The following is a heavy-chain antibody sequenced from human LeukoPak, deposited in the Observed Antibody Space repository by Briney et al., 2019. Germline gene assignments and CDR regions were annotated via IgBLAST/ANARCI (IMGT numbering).Heavy chain of an antibody. CDR2: IYHSGST. CDR1: GGSISSSNW. V-gene: IGHV4-4*02. Sequence: PSGTLSLTCAVSGGSISSSNWWSWVRPPPGKGLEWIGEIYHSGSTNYNPSLKSRVTISVDKSKNQFSLKLSSVTAADTAVYYCARTGPDTAMARPDYWGQGTLVTVSS. D-gene: IGHD5-18*01. J-gene: IGHJ4*02. CDR3: ARTGPDTAMARPDY.